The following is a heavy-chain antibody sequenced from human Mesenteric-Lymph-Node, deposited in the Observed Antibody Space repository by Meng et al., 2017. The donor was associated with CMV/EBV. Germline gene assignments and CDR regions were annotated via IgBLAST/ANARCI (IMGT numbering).Heavy chain of an antibody. J-gene: IGHJ4*02. Sequence: GESLKISCAASGFIFSNYEMNWVRQAPGKGLEWVSYISGSGNSIYYADSVMGRFTISRDNAKNSLYLQMNSLRVEDTAVYYCANGDGEQLARLCWGQGTLVTVSS. CDR2: ISGSGNSI. V-gene: IGHV3-48*03. D-gene: IGHD6-6*01. CDR1: GFIFSNYE. CDR3: ANGDGEQLARLC.